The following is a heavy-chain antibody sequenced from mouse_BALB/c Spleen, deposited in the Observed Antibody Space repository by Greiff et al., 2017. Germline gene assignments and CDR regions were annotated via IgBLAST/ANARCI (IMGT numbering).Heavy chain of an antibody. CDR2: IDPANGNT. D-gene: IGHD2-1*01. CDR1: GFNIKDTY. J-gene: IGHJ3*01. CDR3: AREGYGNSWFAY. Sequence: EVQLQQSGAELVKPGASVKLSCTASGFNIKDTYMHWVKQRPEQGLEWIGRIDPANGNTKYDPKFQGKATITADTSSNTAYLQLSSLTSEDTAVYYCAREGYGNSWFAYWGQGTLVTVSA. V-gene: IGHV14-3*02.